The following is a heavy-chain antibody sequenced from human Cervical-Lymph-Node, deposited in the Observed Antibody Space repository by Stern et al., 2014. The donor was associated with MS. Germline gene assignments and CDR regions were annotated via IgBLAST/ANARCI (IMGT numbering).Heavy chain of an antibody. J-gene: IGHJ4*02. D-gene: IGHD6-13*01. Sequence: EQLVHSGGGVVQPGRSLRISCAAAVFSLSRYAMHWVRQAQGKGLECVALIWYDGSNPYYADSVTGRFTISRDNFKNTLYLQMNSLRAEDTAVYYCASAYSSSHYYFDYWGQGTLVTVSS. V-gene: IGHV3-33*01. CDR3: ASAYSSSHYYFDY. CDR2: IWYDGSNP. CDR1: VFSLSRYA.